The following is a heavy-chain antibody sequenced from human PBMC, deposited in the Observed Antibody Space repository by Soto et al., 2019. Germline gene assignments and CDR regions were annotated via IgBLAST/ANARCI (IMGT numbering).Heavy chain of an antibody. CDR2: ISNKANSYTT. D-gene: IGHD1-26*01. CDR1: GFTLSDHY. V-gene: IGHV3-72*01. Sequence: EVQLVESGGGLVQPGGSQRLSCAASGFTLSDHYMDWVRQAPGKGLEWVGRISNKANSYTTDYAASVKGRFTISRDDSKDSLYLQMTSLKTEDTAIYCCARDSGKGAYFDFWGHGTLATVSS. J-gene: IGHJ4*01. CDR3: ARDSGKGAYFDF.